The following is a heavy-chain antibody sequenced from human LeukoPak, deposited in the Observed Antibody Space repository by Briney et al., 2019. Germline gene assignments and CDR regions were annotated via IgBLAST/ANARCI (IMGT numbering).Heavy chain of an antibody. J-gene: IGHJ4*02. D-gene: IGHD6-19*01. V-gene: IGHV1-2*06. CDR3: ASGSYSSGWPFDY. CDR2: INPNSGGT. Sequence: RASVKVSCKASGYTFTGYYMHWVRQAPGQGLEWMGRINPNSGGTNYAQKFQGRVTMTRDTSISTAYMELSRLRSDDTAVYYCASGSYSSGWPFDYWGQGTLVTVSS. CDR1: GYTFTGYY.